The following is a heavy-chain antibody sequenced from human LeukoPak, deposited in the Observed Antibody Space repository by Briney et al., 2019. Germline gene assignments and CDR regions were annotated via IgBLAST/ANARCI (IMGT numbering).Heavy chain of an antibody. D-gene: IGHD1-26*01. V-gene: IGHV4-4*02. CDR1: GGSISSSNW. CDR3: ASGSGSYPDNWFDP. J-gene: IGHJ5*02. Sequence: SGTLSLTCAVSGGSISSSNWWSWVRQPPGKGLEWIGEIYHSGSTNYNPSLKSRVTISVDKSKNQFSLKLSSVTAADTAVYYCASGSGSYPDNWFDPWGQGTLVTVPS. CDR2: IYHSGST.